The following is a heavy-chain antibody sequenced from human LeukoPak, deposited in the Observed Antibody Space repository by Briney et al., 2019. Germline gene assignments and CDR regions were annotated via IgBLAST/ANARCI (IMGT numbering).Heavy chain of an antibody. J-gene: IGHJ6*02. V-gene: IGHV1-58*02. CDR1: GFTFTSSA. CDR3: AAGGSYTYYYYGMDV. D-gene: IGHD1-26*01. CDR2: IVVGSGNT. Sequence: SVTVSCKASGFTFTSSAMQWVRQARGQRLEWIGWIVVGSGNTNYAQKFQERVTITRDTSTSTAYMELSSLRSEDTAVYYCAAGGSYTYYYYGMDVWGQGTTVTVSS.